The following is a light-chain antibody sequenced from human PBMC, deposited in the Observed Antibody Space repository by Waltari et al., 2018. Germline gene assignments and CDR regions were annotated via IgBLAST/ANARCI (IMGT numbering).Light chain of an antibody. CDR1: SSDVGGYNY. Sequence: QSALTQPASVSGSPGQSITISSSGTSSDVGGYNYVSWYQQQPGKAPKLMIYDVTNRPSGVSDRFSGSKSGNTASLTISGLQAEDEADYYCSSYTSSGTRVFGGGTKLTVL. V-gene: IGLV2-14*03. CDR3: SSYTSSGTRV. J-gene: IGLJ3*02. CDR2: DVT.